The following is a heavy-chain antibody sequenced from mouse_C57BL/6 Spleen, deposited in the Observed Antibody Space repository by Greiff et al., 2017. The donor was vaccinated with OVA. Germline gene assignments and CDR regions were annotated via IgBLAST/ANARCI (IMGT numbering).Heavy chain of an antibody. CDR1: GYTFTSYW. CDR3: TRSLYDYDEGSMDY. CDR2: IYPGNSDT. V-gene: IGHV1-5*01. D-gene: IGHD2-4*01. J-gene: IGHJ4*01. Sequence: VQLQQSGTVLARPGASVKMSCKTSGYTFTSYWMHWVKQRPGQGLEWIGAIYPGNSDTSYNQKFKGKAKLTAVTSASTAYMELISLTNEDSAVFYCTRSLYDYDEGSMDYWGQGTSVTVSS.